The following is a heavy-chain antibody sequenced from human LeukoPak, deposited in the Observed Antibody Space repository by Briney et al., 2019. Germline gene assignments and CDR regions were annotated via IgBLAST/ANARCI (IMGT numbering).Heavy chain of an antibody. V-gene: IGHV1-2*02. CDR2: INPNSGGT. CDR3: ARDGVEYCSGGSCNYYFDY. CDR1: GYTFTGYY. Sequence: ASVKVSCKAAGYTFTGYYMHWVRQAPGQGLEWMGWINPNSGGTNYAQKFQGRVTMTRDTSISTAYMELSRLRSDDTAVYYCARDGVEYCSGGSCNYYFDYWGQGTLVTVSS. D-gene: IGHD2-15*01. J-gene: IGHJ4*02.